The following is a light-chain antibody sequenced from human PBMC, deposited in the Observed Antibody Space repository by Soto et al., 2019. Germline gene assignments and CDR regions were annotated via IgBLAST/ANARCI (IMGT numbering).Light chain of an antibody. J-gene: IGKJ1*01. Sequence: DIQMTQSPSTLSGSVGDRVTIIFRASQSVRSWLAWYQQKPGKAPKLLIYDASTLEDGVPSRFSGSGSGTEFTLSISSLQPDDYATYYCQQYTSYWTFGQGTKVDI. V-gene: IGKV1-5*02. CDR2: DAS. CDR3: QQYTSYWT. CDR1: QSVRSW.